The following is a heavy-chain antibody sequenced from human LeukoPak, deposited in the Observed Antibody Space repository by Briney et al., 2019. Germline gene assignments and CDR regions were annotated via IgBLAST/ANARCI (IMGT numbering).Heavy chain of an antibody. CDR1: GYTFTGHY. Sequence: ASVKVSCKASGYTFTGHYMHWVRQAPGQGLEWMGRINPNSGGTNYAQKFQGRVTMTRDTSISTAYMELSRLRSDDTAVYYCAVNSNYVRYYFDYWGQGTLVTVSS. D-gene: IGHD4-11*01. J-gene: IGHJ4*02. CDR3: AVNSNYVRYYFDY. V-gene: IGHV1-2*06. CDR2: INPNSGGT.